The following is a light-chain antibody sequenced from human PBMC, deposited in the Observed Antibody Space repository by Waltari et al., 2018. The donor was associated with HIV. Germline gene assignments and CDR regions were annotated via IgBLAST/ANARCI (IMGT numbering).Light chain of an antibody. Sequence: DIQITQSPSSLSASVGDRVTITCRASQGIDNFLNWYQQKPGKAPKQLIYGASRLQSGVPARFSGRGSGTDCHRSVNSLQPEDFATYYCQQSYTTRWTVGRGTKV. J-gene: IGKJ1*01. CDR3: QQSYTTRWT. CDR2: GAS. CDR1: QGIDNF. V-gene: IGKV1-39*01.